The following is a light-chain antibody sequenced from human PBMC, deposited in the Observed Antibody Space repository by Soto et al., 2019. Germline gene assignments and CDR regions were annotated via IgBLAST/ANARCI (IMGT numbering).Light chain of an antibody. Sequence: DIQMTQSQSSVSASVGDSLTITCRASQGITSWVAWYQHKPGRAPKLLIYAASRLQSGVPSRFSGSGSGTDFTLTISSLQPEDFGTYYCQQTSSFPLTLGGGTKVEIK. V-gene: IGKV1-12*01. J-gene: IGKJ4*01. CDR2: AAS. CDR1: QGITSW. CDR3: QQTSSFPLT.